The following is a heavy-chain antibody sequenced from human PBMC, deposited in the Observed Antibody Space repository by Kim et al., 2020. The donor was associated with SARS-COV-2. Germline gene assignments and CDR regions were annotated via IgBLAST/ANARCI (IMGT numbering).Heavy chain of an antibody. J-gene: IGHJ2*01. Sequence: GGSLRLSCAASGFTFDDYAMHWVRQAPGKGLEWVSLISGDGGSTYYADSVKGRFTISRDNSKNSLYLQMNSLRTEDTALYYCALTTVVTPDWYFDLWGRGTLVTVSS. D-gene: IGHD4-17*01. V-gene: IGHV3-43*02. CDR3: ALTTVVTPDWYFDL. CDR1: GFTFDDYA. CDR2: ISGDGGST.